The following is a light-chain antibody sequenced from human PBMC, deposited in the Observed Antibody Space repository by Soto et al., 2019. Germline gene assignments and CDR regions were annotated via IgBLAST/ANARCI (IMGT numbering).Light chain of an antibody. V-gene: IGKV3-20*01. CDR3: QQYGSSPPSFT. CDR2: GAS. J-gene: IGKJ3*01. Sequence: EIVLTQSPGTLSLSPGERATLSCRASQSVSSSYLAWYQQKPGQAPRLLIYGASSRATGIPDRFSGSGSVTDFTLTISRLEPEDFAVYYCQQYGSSPPSFTFGPGTKMDIK. CDR1: QSVSSSY.